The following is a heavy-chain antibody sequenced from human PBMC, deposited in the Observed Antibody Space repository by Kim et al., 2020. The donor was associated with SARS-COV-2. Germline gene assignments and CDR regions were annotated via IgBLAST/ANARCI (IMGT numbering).Heavy chain of an antibody. Sequence: YADAVKGRFTISRDNSKNTLYLQMNSLRAEDTAVYYCAKEDTAMGENFDYWGQGTLVTVSS. CDR3: AKEDTAMGENFDY. J-gene: IGHJ4*02. D-gene: IGHD5-18*01. V-gene: IGHV3-23*01.